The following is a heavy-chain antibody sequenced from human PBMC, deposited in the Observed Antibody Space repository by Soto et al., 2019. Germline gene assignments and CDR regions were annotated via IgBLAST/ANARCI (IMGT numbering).Heavy chain of an antibody. D-gene: IGHD6-6*01. V-gene: IGHV3-33*08. Sequence: GESLKISCAASGFTFSSYGMHWVRQAPGKGLEWVAVIWYDGSNKYYADSVKGRFTISRDNSKNTLYLQMNSLRAEDTAVYYCARDSKQLGDFDYWGQGTLVTVSS. J-gene: IGHJ4*02. CDR2: IWYDGSNK. CDR1: GFTFSSYG. CDR3: ARDSKQLGDFDY.